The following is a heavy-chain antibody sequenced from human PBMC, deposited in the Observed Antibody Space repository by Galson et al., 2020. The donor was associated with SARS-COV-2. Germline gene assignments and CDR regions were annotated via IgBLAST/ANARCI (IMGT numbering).Heavy chain of an antibody. CDR2: IYHSGST. CDR3: VRWTSGWSTFGDY. J-gene: IGHJ4*02. V-gene: IGHV4-39*07. D-gene: IGHD6-19*01. CDR1: GDSISSRDYY. Sequence: ASETLSLTCTVSGDSISSRDYYWGWIRQPPGKGLEWIGSIYHSGSTYYSPSLKSRVTVSLDTSKNQFSLRLSSVTAADTAVYYCVRWTSGWSTFGDYWGQGTLVSVSS.